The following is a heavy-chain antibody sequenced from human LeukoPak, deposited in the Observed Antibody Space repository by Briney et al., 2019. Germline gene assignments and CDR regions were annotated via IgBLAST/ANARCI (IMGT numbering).Heavy chain of an antibody. Sequence: GGSLRLSCEFTFTTYSMNWVRQAPGKGLEWVSFISASSNYIYYADSVKGRFTISRDNAKNSLYLQMNSLRAEDTAVYYCARDPPSATIYYKYFDYWGQGTLVTVSS. CDR1: FTFTTYS. D-gene: IGHD3-10*01. CDR3: ARDPPSATIYYKYFDY. V-gene: IGHV3-21*01. CDR2: ISASSNYI. J-gene: IGHJ4*02.